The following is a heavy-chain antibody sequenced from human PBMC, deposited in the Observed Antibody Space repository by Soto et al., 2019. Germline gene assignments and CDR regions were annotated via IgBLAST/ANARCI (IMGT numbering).Heavy chain of an antibody. Sequence: GGSLRLSCAASGFTFSSYGMHWVRQAPGKGLEWVAVIWYDGSNKYYADSVKGRFTISRDNSKNTLYLQMNSLRAEDTAVYYCARVVAGDYYYGMDVWGQGTTVTVSS. V-gene: IGHV3-33*01. CDR3: ARVVAGDYYYGMDV. J-gene: IGHJ6*02. D-gene: IGHD2-15*01. CDR2: IWYDGSNK. CDR1: GFTFSSYG.